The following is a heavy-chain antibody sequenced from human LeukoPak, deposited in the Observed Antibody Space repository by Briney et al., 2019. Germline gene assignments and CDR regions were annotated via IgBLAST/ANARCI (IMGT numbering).Heavy chain of an antibody. CDR3: ARQPRGDTAMVDAFDI. CDR2: IYYSGST. J-gene: IGHJ3*02. V-gene: IGHV4-59*08. Sequence: PSETLSLTCTVSGGSISSYYWSWIRQPPGKGLEWIGYIYYSGSTNYNPSLKSRVTISVDTSKNQFSLKLSSVTAADTAVYYCARQPRGDTAMVDAFDIWGQGTMVTVSS. CDR1: GGSISSYY. D-gene: IGHD5-18*01.